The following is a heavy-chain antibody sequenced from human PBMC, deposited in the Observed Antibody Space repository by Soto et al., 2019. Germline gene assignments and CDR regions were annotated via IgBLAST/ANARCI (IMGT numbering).Heavy chain of an antibody. CDR3: ARDGYSGYDSTS. CDR1: GRSISSGGYY. CDR2: IYYSGST. D-gene: IGHD5-12*01. V-gene: IGHV4-31*03. Sequence: TLSLTCTVSGRSISSGGYYWSWIRQHTGKGLEWIGYIYYSGSTYYNPSLKSRVTISVDTSKNQFSLKLSSVTAADTAVYYCARDGYSGYDSTSCGPGPLGTVFS. J-gene: IGHJ5*02.